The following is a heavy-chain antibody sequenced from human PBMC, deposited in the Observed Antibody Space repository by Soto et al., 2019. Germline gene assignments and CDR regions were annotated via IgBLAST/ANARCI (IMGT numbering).Heavy chain of an antibody. D-gene: IGHD2-15*01. CDR3: ARHRSTVATPDADY. Sequence: PGESLKISCKGSGYSFTSYWIGWVRQMPGKGLESMGIIYPGDSDTRYSPSFQGQVTISADKSISTAYLQWSSLKASATAMYYCARHRSTVATPDADYWGQGTLVTVSS. CDR1: GYSFTSYW. V-gene: IGHV5-51*01. J-gene: IGHJ4*02. CDR2: IYPGDSDT.